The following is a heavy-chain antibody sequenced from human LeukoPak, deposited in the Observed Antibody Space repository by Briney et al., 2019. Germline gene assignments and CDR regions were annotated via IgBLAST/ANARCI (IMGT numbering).Heavy chain of an antibody. CDR2: INPNSGGT. V-gene: IGHV1-2*02. CDR3: ARVLIAPYTYGMDV. D-gene: IGHD2/OR15-2a*01. CDR1: GYTFTGYY. J-gene: IGHJ6*02. Sequence: ASVKVSCKASGYTFTGYYMHWVRQAPGQGLEWMGWINPNSGGTNYAQRFQGRVTMTRDTSISTAYMELSRLRSDDTAVYYCARVLIAPYTYGMDVWGQGTTVTVSS.